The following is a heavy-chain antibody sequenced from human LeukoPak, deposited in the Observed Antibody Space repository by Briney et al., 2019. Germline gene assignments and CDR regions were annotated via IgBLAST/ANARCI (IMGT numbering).Heavy chain of an antibody. CDR1: GYTFTSYG. CDR2: ISAYNGNT. D-gene: IGHD3-3*01. V-gene: IGHV1-18*01. CDR3: ARVSQTRFLEWYYYYYMDV. J-gene: IGHJ6*03. Sequence: ASVKVSCKASGYTFTSYGISWVRQAPGQGLEWMGWISAYNGNTNYAQKLQGRVTMTTDTSTSTAYMELRSLRSDDTAVYYCARVSQTRFLEWYYYYYMDVWGKGTTVTVSS.